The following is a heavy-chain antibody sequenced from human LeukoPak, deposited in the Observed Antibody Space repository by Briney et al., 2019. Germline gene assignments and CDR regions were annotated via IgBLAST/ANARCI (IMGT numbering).Heavy chain of an antibody. CDR3: ARGGPLLRYQNWFDP. V-gene: IGHV4-34*01. CDR1: GGSFSGYY. D-gene: IGHD3-9*01. CDR2: INHSGST. J-gene: IGHJ5*02. Sequence: PSETLSLTCAVYGGSFSGYYWSWIRQPPGRGLEWIGEINHSGSTNYNPSLKSRVTISVDTSKNQFSLKLSSVTAADTAVYYCARGGPLLRYQNWFDPWGQGTLVTVSS.